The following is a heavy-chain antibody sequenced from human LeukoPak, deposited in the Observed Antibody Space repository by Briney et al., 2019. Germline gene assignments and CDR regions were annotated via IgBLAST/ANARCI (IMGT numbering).Heavy chain of an antibody. Sequence: SETLSLTCTVSGGSISSYYWSWIRQPPGKGLEWIGYIYYSGSTNYNPSLKSRVTISVDTSKNQFSLKLSPVTAADTAVYYCARGMCSGGSCYPNWFDPWGQGTLVTVSS. CDR2: IYYSGST. CDR3: ARGMCSGGSCYPNWFDP. V-gene: IGHV4-59*01. CDR1: GGSISSYY. J-gene: IGHJ5*02. D-gene: IGHD2-15*01.